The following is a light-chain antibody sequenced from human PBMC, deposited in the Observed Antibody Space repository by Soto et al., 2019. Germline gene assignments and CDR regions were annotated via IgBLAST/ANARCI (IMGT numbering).Light chain of an antibody. CDR1: QSVNSNY. Sequence: EIVFMQSPGTLFLSPGEGATLSCRASQSVNSNYLAWYQQKPGQAPTVLIFDTSRRTTGVPDRFSGSESGRDFTLTISRLEPYDFAVYYCQHYGSSQFTCGPGTKVNIK. J-gene: IGKJ3*01. V-gene: IGKV3-20*01. CDR3: QHYGSSQFT. CDR2: DTS.